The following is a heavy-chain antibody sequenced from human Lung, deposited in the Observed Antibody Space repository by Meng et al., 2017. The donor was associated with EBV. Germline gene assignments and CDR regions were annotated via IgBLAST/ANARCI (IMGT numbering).Heavy chain of an antibody. CDR2: INEDGTTT. J-gene: IGHJ4*02. CDR1: EFTLSSYW. V-gene: IGHV3-74*03. Sequence: EVQLVESXXXXVXXGGXLRLSCAAAEFTLSSYWMHWVRQAPGKGLLWVSRINEDGTTTTYADSVKGRFTISRDNAKNTLYLQMNSLRAEDTAVYYCSRDLAGSDDYWGQGTLVTVSS. D-gene: IGHD1-14*01. CDR3: SRDLAGSDDY.